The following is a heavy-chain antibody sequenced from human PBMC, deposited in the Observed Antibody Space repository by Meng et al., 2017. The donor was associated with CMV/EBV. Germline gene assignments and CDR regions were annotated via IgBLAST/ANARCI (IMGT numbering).Heavy chain of an antibody. D-gene: IGHD5-24*01. Sequence: GESLKISCAASGFTVSGNYMSWVRQAPGKGLEWVSVVFGGASTYYADSVKGRFTISRDNSKNTLYLQMNSLRAEDTAVYYCARELRDDYTWGFFDYWGQGTMVTVSS. V-gene: IGHV3-66*02. J-gene: IGHJ4*02. CDR3: ARELRDDYTWGFFDY. CDR1: GFTVSGNY. CDR2: VFGGAST.